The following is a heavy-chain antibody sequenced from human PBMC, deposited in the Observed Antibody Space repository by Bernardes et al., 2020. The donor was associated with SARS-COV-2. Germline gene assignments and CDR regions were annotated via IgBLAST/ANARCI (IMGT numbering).Heavy chain of an antibody. CDR3: LKRAKGRSTTGVTRAFDV. CDR2: IRGNGDTT. D-gene: IGHD1-1*01. J-gene: IGHJ3*01. CDR1: GFTFSSYA. V-gene: IGHV3-23*01. Sequence: GGSLRLSCAASGFTFSSYAMSWVRQAPGKGLEWVSAIRGNGDTTYYAGSVKGRFTISRDNSKNTVFLQMNCLVKDYYQRKRSLKRAKGRSTTGVTRAFDVWGQGTMVTVSS.